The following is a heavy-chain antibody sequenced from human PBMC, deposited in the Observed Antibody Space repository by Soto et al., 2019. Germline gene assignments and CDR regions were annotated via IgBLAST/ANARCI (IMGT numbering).Heavy chain of an antibody. CDR2: IKQDGSEK. CDR3: VRESARNVLLWFGEEKNSGYYMDV. Sequence: GGSLRLSCGASGFTFSSYWMSWVRQAPGKGLEWVANIKQDGSEKYYVDSVKGRFTISRDNAKNTLYLQMNSLRAEDTVMYYCVRESARNVLLWFGEEKNSGYYMDVWGKGTTVTVSS. V-gene: IGHV3-7*01. CDR1: GFTFSSYW. J-gene: IGHJ6*03. D-gene: IGHD3-10*01.